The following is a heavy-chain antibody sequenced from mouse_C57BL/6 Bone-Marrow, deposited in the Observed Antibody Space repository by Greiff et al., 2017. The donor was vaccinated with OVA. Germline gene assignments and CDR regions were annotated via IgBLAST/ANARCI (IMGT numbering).Heavy chain of an antibody. V-gene: IGHV14-4*01. CDR1: GFNIKDDY. CDR2: IDPENGDT. D-gene: IGHD1-1*01. J-gene: IGHJ3*01. CDR3: TTFYGSSPY. Sequence: DVKLVESGAELVRPGASVKLSCTASGFNIKDDYMHWVKQRPEQGLEWIGWIDPENGDTEYASKFQGKATITADTSSNTAYLQLSSLTSEDTAVYYCTTFYGSSPYWGQGTLVTVSA.